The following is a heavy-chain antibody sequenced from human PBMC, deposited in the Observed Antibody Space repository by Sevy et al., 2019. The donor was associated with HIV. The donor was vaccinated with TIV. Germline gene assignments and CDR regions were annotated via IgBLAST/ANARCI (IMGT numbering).Heavy chain of an antibody. V-gene: IGHV3-11*05. CDR3: ARETLSGYNV. J-gene: IGHJ4*02. Sequence: GGSLRLSCTASGFTFSDYYMSWIRQAPGKGLEWVSYISTSSSYTSYPDSVKGQFTISRDNSKNTVYLQINGLRTEDTAFYYCARETLSGYNVWGQGTLVTVSS. D-gene: IGHD5-12*01. CDR1: GFTFSDYY. CDR2: ISTSSSYT.